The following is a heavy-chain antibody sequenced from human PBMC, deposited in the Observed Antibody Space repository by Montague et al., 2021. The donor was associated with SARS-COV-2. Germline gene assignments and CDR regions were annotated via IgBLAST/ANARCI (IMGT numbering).Heavy chain of an antibody. J-gene: IGHJ6*03. CDR1: GRSFSGYY. D-gene: IGHD3-10*01. CDR2: INHGGST. CDR3: ARLGDGVVPSPILGVGPYYSYYYMDV. Sequence: SETLSLTCAVHGRSFSGYYWNWIRQPPGKGLEWIGEINHGGSTKYSPSLESRLTISADTSKNQFSLKLTSVAAADTAVYYCARLGDGVVPSPILGVGPYYSYYYMDVWGKGTTVTVSS. V-gene: IGHV4-34*01.